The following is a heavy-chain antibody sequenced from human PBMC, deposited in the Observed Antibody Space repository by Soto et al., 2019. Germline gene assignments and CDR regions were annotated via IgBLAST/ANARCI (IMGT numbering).Heavy chain of an antibody. CDR3: AKDISSSRYYYYYMDV. D-gene: IGHD6-6*01. CDR2: ISWNSGSI. J-gene: IGHJ6*03. Sequence: EVQLVESGGGLVQPGRSLRLSCAASGFTFDDYAMHWVRQAPGKGLEWVLGISWNSGSIGYADSVKGRFTISRDNAKNSLYLQMNSLRAEDTALYYCAKDISSSRYYYYYMDVWGKGTTVTVSS. V-gene: IGHV3-9*01. CDR1: GFTFDDYA.